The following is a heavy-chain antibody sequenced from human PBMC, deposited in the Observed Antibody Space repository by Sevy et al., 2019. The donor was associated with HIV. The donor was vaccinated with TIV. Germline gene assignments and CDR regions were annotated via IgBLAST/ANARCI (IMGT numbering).Heavy chain of an antibody. CDR1: GGPISSYY. J-gene: IGHJ5*02. V-gene: IGHV4-59*01. CDR3: ARAPPVRSGDDSLNWFDP. CDR2: IHYSGCT. D-gene: IGHD5-12*01. Sequence: SETLSLTCSVSGGPISSYYWSWIRQPPGKRLEWIGYIHYSGCTNYNPSLNSRLTISVDTSKNQFSLRLTSVTAADTAVYYSARAPPVRSGDDSLNWFDPWGQGILVTVSS.